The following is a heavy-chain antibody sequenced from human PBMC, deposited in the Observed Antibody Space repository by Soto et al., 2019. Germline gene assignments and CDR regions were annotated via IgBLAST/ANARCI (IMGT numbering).Heavy chain of an antibody. CDR3: ARGRPEAD. J-gene: IGHJ4*02. D-gene: IGHD6-13*01. Sequence: QVQLVQSGAEVKKPGASVKVSCKASGYTFTSYDISWVRQATGQGLEWMGWISAYNGNTNYAQKLQGRVTMTTDTTTCTAYMELRSQSADGTAVYDCARGRPEADWGQGTMVTVSS. CDR1: GYTFTSYD. CDR2: ISAYNGNT. V-gene: IGHV1-18*01.